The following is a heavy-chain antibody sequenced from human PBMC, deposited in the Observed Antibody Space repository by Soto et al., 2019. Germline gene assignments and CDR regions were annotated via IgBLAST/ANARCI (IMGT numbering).Heavy chain of an antibody. D-gene: IGHD4-17*01. CDR3: ARVEACDGERHSAQPDAFDI. J-gene: IGHJ3*02. CDR1: GYKFTAYY. V-gene: IGHV1-46*01. Sequence: QVQLVQSGTEVKKPGASVRVSCKASGYKFTAYYVHWVRQAPGKGLEWMAMINPSGGRTSYAQNFQASHTMTADTSTTTVFMELSSLTSDDTAVYFSARVEACDGERHSAQPDAFDIWGQGTLVTVSS. CDR2: INPSGGRT.